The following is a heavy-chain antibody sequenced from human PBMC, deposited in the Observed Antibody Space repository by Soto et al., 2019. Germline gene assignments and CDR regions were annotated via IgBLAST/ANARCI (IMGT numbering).Heavy chain of an antibody. V-gene: IGHV4-59*01. CDR3: ARGRIQLPVYFGMDV. Sequence: SETLSLTCTVSGGSISGYYWSWIRQPPGKGLEWIGFIYSSGSTNYNPSLKSRVTMSVDTTKNQFSLKLSSVTAADTAVYYCARGRIQLPVYFGMDVWGQGTTVTV. D-gene: IGHD5-18*01. J-gene: IGHJ6*02. CDR2: IYSSGST. CDR1: GGSISGYY.